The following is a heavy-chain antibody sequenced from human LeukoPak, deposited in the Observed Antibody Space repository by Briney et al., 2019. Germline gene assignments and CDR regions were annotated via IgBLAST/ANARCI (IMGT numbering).Heavy chain of an antibody. CDR3: ARDRGLGYSYGPQMRAVFDY. Sequence: PGGSLRLSCAASGFTFDDYGMSWVRQAPGKGLEWVSGINWNGGSTGYADSVKGRFTISRDNAKNSLYLQMNSLRAEDTALYYCARDRGLGYSYGPQMRAVFDYWGQGTLVTASS. V-gene: IGHV3-20*04. J-gene: IGHJ4*02. CDR1: GFTFDDYG. CDR2: INWNGGST. D-gene: IGHD5-18*01.